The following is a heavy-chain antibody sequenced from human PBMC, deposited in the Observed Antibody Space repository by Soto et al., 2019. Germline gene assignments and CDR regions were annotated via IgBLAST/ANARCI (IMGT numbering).Heavy chain of an antibody. V-gene: IGHV3-73*02. CDR1: GFAFSASH. D-gene: IGHD4-4*01. Sequence: EVQLVESGGGLVQPGGSLKLSCGASGFAFSASHMHWVRQASGKGLEWLGRINSETNNYATTYAASVRGRFTISRDDSENTAYLQMNSLKTEDTAVYYCTATGDSNTHRPWGQGTLVTVSS. CDR3: TATGDSNTHRP. J-gene: IGHJ5*02. CDR2: INSETNNYAT.